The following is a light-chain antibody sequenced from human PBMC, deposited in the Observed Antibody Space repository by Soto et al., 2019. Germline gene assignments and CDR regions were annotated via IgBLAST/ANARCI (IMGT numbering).Light chain of an antibody. CDR2: DAS. CDR3: QQYSASSPTWT. J-gene: IGKJ1*01. Sequence: DIQMTQSPSTLSASVGDRVTITCRASQSISSWLAWYQQKPGKAPKLLIYDASSLESGVPSRFSGSGSGTEFTLTISSLQPDDFATYSCQQYSASSPTWTFGQGTKVEIK. CDR1: QSISSW. V-gene: IGKV1-5*01.